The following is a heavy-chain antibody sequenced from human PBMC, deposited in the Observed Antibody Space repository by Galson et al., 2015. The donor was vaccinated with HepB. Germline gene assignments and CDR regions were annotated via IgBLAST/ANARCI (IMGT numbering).Heavy chain of an antibody. D-gene: IGHD6-13*01. CDR1: GGTFSSYT. CDR2: IMPIFDSA. CDR3: ARVGEQHLGYFDY. V-gene: IGHV1-69*13. Sequence: SVKVSCKASGGTFSSYTISWVRQAPGQGLEWMGGIMPIFDSANYAQKFQDRVTITEDESTSTAYMELSSLRPEDTAVYYCARVGEQHLGYFDYWGQGTLVTVSS. J-gene: IGHJ4*02.